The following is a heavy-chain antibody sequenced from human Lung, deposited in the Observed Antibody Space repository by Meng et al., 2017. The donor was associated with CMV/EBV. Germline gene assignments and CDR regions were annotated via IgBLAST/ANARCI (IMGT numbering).Heavy chain of an antibody. CDR2: INWTGGSI. CDR3: ARERCCSGYNYYNNGMDV. D-gene: IGHD2-15*01. Sequence: GESLKISCSASGVSVDDYGMSWVRQAPGKGLEWVAGINWTGGSIGYVDSVKGRFTISRDNAKNALYLQMNSLRDEDTALYYCARERCCSGYNYYNNGMDVWGQGTTVTVSS. V-gene: IGHV3-20*04. J-gene: IGHJ6*02. CDR1: GVSVDDYG.